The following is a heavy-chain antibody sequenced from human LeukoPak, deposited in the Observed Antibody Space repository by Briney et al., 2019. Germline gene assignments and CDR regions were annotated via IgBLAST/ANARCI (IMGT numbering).Heavy chain of an antibody. CDR3: AKDYRATYYFSDY. CDR2: ISNSGGNT. V-gene: IGHV3-23*01. J-gene: IGHJ4*02. CDR1: GFTFSSYP. D-gene: IGHD3-16*02. Sequence: GGSLRLSCAASGFTFSSYPMSWVRQAPGRGLEWVSAISNSGGNTFYADSVKGRFTISRDNSKNTLYLQINSLRAEDTAIYYCAKDYRATYYFSDYWGQGTLVTVSS.